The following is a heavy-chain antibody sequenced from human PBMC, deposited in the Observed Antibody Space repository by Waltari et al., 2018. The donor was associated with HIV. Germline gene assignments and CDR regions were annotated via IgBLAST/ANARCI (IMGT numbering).Heavy chain of an antibody. CDR1: GFTLSSYA. CDR3: TKGVTTLTSPFGY. V-gene: IGHV3-23*01. Sequence: EVQLLASGGGLVQPGGSLRLSCAASGFTLSSYARSGVRQVPGERLDWVSANGGSGSSTYYADSVKGRFTISRGNSKNTLYPQMNRLSAEDTAVYYGTKGVTTLTSPFGYWGQGALVSVSS. J-gene: IGHJ4*02. CDR2: NGGSGSST. D-gene: IGHD4-17*01.